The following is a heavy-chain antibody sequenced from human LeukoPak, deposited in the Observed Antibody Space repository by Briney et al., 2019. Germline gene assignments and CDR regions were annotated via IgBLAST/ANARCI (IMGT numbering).Heavy chain of an antibody. V-gene: IGHV4-31*02. CDR2: IYYGVNT. D-gene: IGHD5-18*01. Sequence: NWVRQAPGKGLEWIGYIYYGVNTYYNPSLKSRITISADTSKNQFSLMLSSVTAADTAVYYCARGLSYGFVYWGQGTLVTVSS. J-gene: IGHJ4*02. CDR3: ARGLSYGFVY.